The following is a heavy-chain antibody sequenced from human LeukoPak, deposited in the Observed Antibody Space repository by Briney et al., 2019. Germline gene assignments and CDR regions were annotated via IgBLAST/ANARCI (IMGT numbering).Heavy chain of an antibody. V-gene: IGHV4-34*01. D-gene: IGHD3-22*01. CDR1: GGSFSGYY. CDR2: INHSGST. Sequence: SETLSLTCAVYGGSFSGYYWSWIRQPPGKGLEWIGEINHSGSTNYNPSLKSRVTISVDTSKNQFSLKLGSVTAADTAVYYCARVGTHDRSGYYINYWGQGTLVTVSS. CDR3: ARVGTHDRSGYYINY. J-gene: IGHJ4*02.